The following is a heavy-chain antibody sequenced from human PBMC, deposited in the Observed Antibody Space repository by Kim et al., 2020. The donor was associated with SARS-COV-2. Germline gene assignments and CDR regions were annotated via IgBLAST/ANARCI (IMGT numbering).Heavy chain of an antibody. Sequence: SETLSLTCTVSGGSISSGGYYWSWIRQHPGKGLEWIGYIYYSGSTYYNPSLKSRVTISVDTSKNQFSLKLSSVTAADTAVYYCAGDPLKNPVPLGYYYYYGMDVWGQGATGTVS. CDR2: IYYSGST. J-gene: IGHJ6*02. CDR3: AGDPLKNPVPLGYYYYYGMDV. CDR1: GGSISSGGYY. V-gene: IGHV4-31*03.